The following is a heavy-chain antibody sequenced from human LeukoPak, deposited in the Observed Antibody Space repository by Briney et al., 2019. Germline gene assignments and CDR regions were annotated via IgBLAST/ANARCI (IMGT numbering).Heavy chain of an antibody. Sequence: GRSLRLSCAASGFAFSSYAMHWVRQAPGKGLEWVSGISGSGGSTYYADSVKGRFTISRDNSKNTLYLQMNSLRAEDTAVYYCAKVGDYDSWSGPYNWFDPWGQGTLVTVSS. J-gene: IGHJ5*02. CDR3: AKVGDYDSWSGPYNWFDP. CDR1: GFAFSSYA. CDR2: ISGSGGST. D-gene: IGHD3-3*01. V-gene: IGHV3-23*01.